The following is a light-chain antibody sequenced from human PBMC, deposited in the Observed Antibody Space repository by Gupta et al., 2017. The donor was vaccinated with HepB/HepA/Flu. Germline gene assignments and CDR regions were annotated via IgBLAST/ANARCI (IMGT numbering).Light chain of an antibody. CDR3: QGNTSYALS. CDR2: KAS. J-gene: IGKJ4*01. V-gene: IGKV1-5*03. Sequence: DIQMTQSPSTLSASVGDRVTITCRASQSISSWLAWYQQKPGKAPKVLIYKASILESGVPSRFSGCGSGTEFTLTISRLKLNDFARYSCQGNTSYALSFGGGTKVEI. CDR1: QSISSW.